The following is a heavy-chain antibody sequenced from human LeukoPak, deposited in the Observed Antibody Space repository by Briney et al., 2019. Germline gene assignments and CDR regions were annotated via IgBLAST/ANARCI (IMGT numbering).Heavy chain of an antibody. CDR3: ARGDLPQYDSSGYLYYFDY. CDR1: GFTFSSYS. CDR2: ISSSSSYI. V-gene: IGHV3-21*01. J-gene: IGHJ4*02. Sequence: GGSLRLSCAASGFTFSSYSMNWVRQAPGKGLEWVSSISSSSSYIYYADSVKGRFTISRDNAKNSLYLQMNSLRAEDTAVYYCARGDLPQYDSSGYLYYFDYWGQGTLVTVSS. D-gene: IGHD3-22*01.